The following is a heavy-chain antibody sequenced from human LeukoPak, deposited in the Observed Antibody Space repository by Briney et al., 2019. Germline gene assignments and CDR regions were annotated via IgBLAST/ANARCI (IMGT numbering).Heavy chain of an antibody. J-gene: IGHJ4*02. CDR3: AKDAYYYDSSGFGGLDY. Sequence: AGGSLRLSCAASGFTFSSYAMSWVRQAPGKGLEWVSAISGSGGSTYYADSVKGRFTISRDNSKNTLYLQMNSLRAEDTAVYYCAKDAYYYDSSGFGGLDYWGQGTLVTVSS. V-gene: IGHV3-23*01. CDR2: ISGSGGST. CDR1: GFTFSSYA. D-gene: IGHD3-22*01.